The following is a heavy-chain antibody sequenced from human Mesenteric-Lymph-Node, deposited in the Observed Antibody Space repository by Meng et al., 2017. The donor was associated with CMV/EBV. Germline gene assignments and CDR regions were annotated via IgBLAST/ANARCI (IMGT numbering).Heavy chain of an antibody. V-gene: IGHV4-39*07. Sequence: SETLSLTCTVSSASITTTTYYWGWIRQPPGKGLEWIGSVYYGGSTYYNPSLQSRVTMSVDTTKNQFSLSLNSVTAADTAVYFCASGPYSYDDSGYYHAFDTWGQGTMVTVSS. CDR3: ASGPYSYDDSGYYHAFDT. D-gene: IGHD3-22*01. J-gene: IGHJ3*02. CDR1: SASITTTTYY. CDR2: VYYGGST.